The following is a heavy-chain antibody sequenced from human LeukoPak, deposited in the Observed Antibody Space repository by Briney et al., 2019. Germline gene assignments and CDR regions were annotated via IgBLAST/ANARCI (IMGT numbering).Heavy chain of an antibody. CDR3: ARGWRGSYNGDAFDI. CDR1: GGTFSSYA. J-gene: IGHJ3*02. D-gene: IGHD1-26*01. V-gene: IGHV1-69*13. Sequence: ASVKVSCKASGGTFSSYAISWVRQAPGQGLEWMGGIIPIFGTANYAQKFQGRVTITADESTSTAYMELSSLRSEDTAVYYCARGWRGSYNGDAFDIWGQGTMVTVSS. CDR2: IIPIFGTA.